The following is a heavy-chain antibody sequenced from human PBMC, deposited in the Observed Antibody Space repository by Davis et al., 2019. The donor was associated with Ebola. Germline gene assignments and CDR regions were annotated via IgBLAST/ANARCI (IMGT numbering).Heavy chain of an antibody. CDR1: GFSLSTSGVG. D-gene: IGHD3-16*02. V-gene: IGHV2-5*02. J-gene: IGHJ4*02. Sequence: SGPTLVKPTQTLTLTCTSSGFSLSTSGVGVGWIRQPPGKALEWLALIYWDDDKRYSPSLKSRLTITKDTSKNQVVLTMTNMDPVDTATYYCAHSWCDYIWGSYRFYYFDYWGQGTLVTVSS. CDR3: AHSWCDYIWGSYRFYYFDY. CDR2: IYWDDDK.